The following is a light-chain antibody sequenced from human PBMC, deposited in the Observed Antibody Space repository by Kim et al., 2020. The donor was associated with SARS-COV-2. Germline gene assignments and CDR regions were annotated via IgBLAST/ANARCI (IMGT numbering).Light chain of an antibody. J-gene: IGKJ4*01. CDR3: QQGSSFPLT. V-gene: IGKV1-12*01. Sequence: SASVGDRVTITCRAGQGIKNWLIWYQQKPGKAPTLLIYDASTLERGVPPRFSGSGSGTDFSLTISSLQPEDFATYFCQQGSSFPLTFGGGTKLEI. CDR1: QGIKNW. CDR2: DAS.